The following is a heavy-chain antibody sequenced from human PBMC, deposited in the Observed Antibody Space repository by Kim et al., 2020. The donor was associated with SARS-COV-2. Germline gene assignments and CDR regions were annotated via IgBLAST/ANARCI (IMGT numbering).Heavy chain of an antibody. V-gene: IGHV3-53*01. CDR2: LFSDSRT. J-gene: IGHJ5*02. CDR1: GFTVSADH. CDR3: ARHDWFDP. Sequence: GGSLRLSCAASGFTVSADHMSWVRRVPGKGLEWVSLLFSDSRTFYADSVKGRFTISRDDSRNTVYLEMNSLRPEDTAAYYCARHDWFDPWGHGTQVTVSS.